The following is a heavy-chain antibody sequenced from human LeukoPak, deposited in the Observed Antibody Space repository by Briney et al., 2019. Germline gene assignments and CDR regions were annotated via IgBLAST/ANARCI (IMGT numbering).Heavy chain of an antibody. V-gene: IGHV3-23*01. J-gene: IGHJ4*02. CDR3: ARGGVDYYGSGTYYLMYYFDY. Sequence: GGSLRLSCAASGFTFNTYGMSWVRQAPGKGLEWDSGISGSGGATYYADSVKGRFTISRDDPHNTLYLQMNSLRAEDTAVYFCARGGVDYYGSGTYYLMYYFDYWGQGALVTVSS. CDR1: GFTFNTYG. D-gene: IGHD3-10*01. CDR2: ISGSGGAT.